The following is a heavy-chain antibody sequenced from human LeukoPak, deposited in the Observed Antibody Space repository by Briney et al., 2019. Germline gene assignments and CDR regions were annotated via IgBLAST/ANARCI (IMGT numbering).Heavy chain of an antibody. CDR2: ISPYSGNT. V-gene: IGHV1-18*01. J-gene: IGHJ5*02. CDR1: GYTFRDFG. D-gene: IGHD3-10*01. Sequence: GASVKVSCKASGYTFRDFGISWLRQAPGQGLECMGWISPYSGNTKYAQKVQGRVTMTTDTSRTTAYLDLRNLRSDDTGMYFCAREGDGELSAWFDPWGQGTLVIVSS. CDR3: AREGDGELSAWFDP.